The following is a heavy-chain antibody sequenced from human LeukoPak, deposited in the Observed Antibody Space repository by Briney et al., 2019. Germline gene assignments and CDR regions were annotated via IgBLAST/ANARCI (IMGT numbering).Heavy chain of an antibody. J-gene: IGHJ4*02. CDR2: IKSKTDSRTT. D-gene: IGHD6-19*01. CDR3: TWLLREDYFDY. Sequence: GGSLRLSCAASGFSFSHAWMNWVRQAPGKGLEWVGRIKSKTDSRTTDYAASVKGRFTISRNDSKNTLYLQMNSLKTEDTAVYYCTWLLREDYFDYWGQGTLVTVSS. V-gene: IGHV3-15*01. CDR1: GFSFSHAW.